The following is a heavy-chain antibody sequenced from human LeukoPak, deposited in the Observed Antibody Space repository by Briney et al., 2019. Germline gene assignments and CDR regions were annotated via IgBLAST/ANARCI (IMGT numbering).Heavy chain of an antibody. CDR2: IRYDGSNK. V-gene: IGHV3-30*02. J-gene: IGHJ4*02. Sequence: GGSLRLSCAASGFTFSNAWMSWVRQAPGKGLEWVAFIRYDGSNKYYADSVKGRFTISRDNSKNTLYLQMNSLRAEDTAVYYCAKDPRRYSRTGGYFDYWGQGTLVTVSS. CDR3: AKDPRRYSRTGGYFDY. D-gene: IGHD6-13*01. CDR1: GFTFSNAW.